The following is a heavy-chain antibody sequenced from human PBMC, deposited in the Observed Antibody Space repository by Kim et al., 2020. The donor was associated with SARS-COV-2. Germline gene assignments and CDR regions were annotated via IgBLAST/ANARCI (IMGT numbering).Heavy chain of an antibody. CDR3: AKDIRGYSLGYSFDY. CDR2: ISWDGGST. D-gene: IGHD5-12*01. Sequence: GGSLRLSCAASGFTFDDYTMHWVRQAPGKGLEWVSLISWDGGSTYYADSVKGRFTISRDNSKNSLYLQMNSLRTEDTALYYCAKDIRGYSLGYSFDYWGQGTLVTVSS. CDR1: GFTFDDYT. V-gene: IGHV3-43*01. J-gene: IGHJ4*02.